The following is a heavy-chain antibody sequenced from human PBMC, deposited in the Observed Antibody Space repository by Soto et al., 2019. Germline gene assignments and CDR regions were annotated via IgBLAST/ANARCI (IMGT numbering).Heavy chain of an antibody. V-gene: IGHV3-66*01. CDR3: AGCGGIWGSSRFSAFY. D-gene: IGHD3-16*02. CDR1: GFTVSSNY. CDR2: IYSGGST. J-gene: IGHJ4*02. Sequence: EVQLVESGGGLVQPGGSLRLSCAASGFTVSSNYMSWVRQAPGKGLEWVSVIYSGGSTYYADSVKGRFTISRDNSENTLYLQMNSLRAEDTAVYYCAGCGGIWGSSRFSAFYWGQGILVTVSS.